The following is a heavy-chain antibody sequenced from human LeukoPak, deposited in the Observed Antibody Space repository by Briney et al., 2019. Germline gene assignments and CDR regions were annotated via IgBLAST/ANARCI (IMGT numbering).Heavy chain of an antibody. J-gene: IGHJ4*02. CDR3: VTRIAAAGTSAWDYFDY. CDR1: GYTFTSYD. D-gene: IGHD6-13*01. CDR2: MNPNSGNT. Sequence: ASVKVSCKASGYTFTSYDINWVRQATGQGLEWMGWMNPNSGNTGYAQKFQGRVTMTRNTSISTAYMELSSLRSEDTAVYYCVTRIAAAGTSAWDYFDYWGQGTLVTVSS. V-gene: IGHV1-8*01.